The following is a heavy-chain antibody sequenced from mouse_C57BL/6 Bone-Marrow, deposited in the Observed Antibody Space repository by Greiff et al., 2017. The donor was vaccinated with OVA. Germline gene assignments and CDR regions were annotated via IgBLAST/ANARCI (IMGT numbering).Heavy chain of an antibody. Sequence: EVKLVESGGGLVKPGGSLKLSCAASGFTFSSYAMSWVRQTPEKRLEWVATISDGGSYTYYPDNVKGRFTISRDNAKNNLYLQMSHLKSEDTAMYYCATYYGSYFRGYFDVWGTGTTVTVSS. CDR3: ATYYGSYFRGYFDV. D-gene: IGHD2-10*01. CDR2: ISDGGSYT. J-gene: IGHJ1*03. CDR1: GFTFSSYA. V-gene: IGHV5-4*03.